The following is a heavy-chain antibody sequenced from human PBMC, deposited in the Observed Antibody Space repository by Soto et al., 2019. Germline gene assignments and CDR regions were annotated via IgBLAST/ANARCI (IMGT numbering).Heavy chain of an antibody. J-gene: IGHJ5*02. CDR1: GGSISSYY. CDR3: ARVPGLGWFDP. Sequence: QVQLQESGPGLVKPSETLSLTCTVSGGSISSYYWSWIRQHPGKGLEWIGYIYYSGSTNYNPSLKSRVTISVDTSKNQFSLKLSSVTAADTAVYYCARVPGLGWFDPWGQGTLVTVSS. CDR2: IYYSGST. D-gene: IGHD3-16*01. V-gene: IGHV4-59*01.